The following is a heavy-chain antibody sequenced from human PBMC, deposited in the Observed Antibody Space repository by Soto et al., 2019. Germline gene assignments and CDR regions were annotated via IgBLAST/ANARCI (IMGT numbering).Heavy chain of an antibody. Sequence: QVQLVEPGGGLVNAGGALRLYCAASGVTFSDDYMSRIRQARWQRLEWVSYISSSGSTIYYAYSVKGRFTISRDNAKNSLYLQMNSLRAEDTAVYYCARLDIVLGYPKYDLDVWGQGTPVTVSS. CDR1: GVTFSDDY. D-gene: IGHD2-8*01. CDR3: ARLDIVLGYPKYDLDV. CDR2: ISSSGSTI. J-gene: IGHJ6*02. V-gene: IGHV3-11*01.